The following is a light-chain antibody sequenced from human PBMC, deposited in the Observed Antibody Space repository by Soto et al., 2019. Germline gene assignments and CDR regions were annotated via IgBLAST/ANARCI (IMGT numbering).Light chain of an antibody. CDR3: QQYNSYSYT. J-gene: IGKJ2*01. V-gene: IGKV1-5*01. Sequence: DIQMTQSPSTLSASVGDRVTITCRASQSISSWLAWYQQKPGKAPKLLIYDASSLESGVPSRFSGSGSGTEFTLTINSLQTDEFAYYYCQQYNSYSYTFGQGTKLEIK. CDR2: DAS. CDR1: QSISSW.